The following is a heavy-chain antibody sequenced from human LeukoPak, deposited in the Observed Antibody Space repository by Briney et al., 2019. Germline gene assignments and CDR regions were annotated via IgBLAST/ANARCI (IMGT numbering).Heavy chain of an antibody. J-gene: IGHJ4*02. Sequence: GGSLRLSCAASGFTFTTYWMSWIRQLPGKGLEWVANTNQDGTEKYYVDSVKGRFTISRDNAKNSLDLQMNSLRVEDTGIYYCVKVAKYYYGSETYYFFEHWGQGTPVTASS. V-gene: IGHV3-7*01. CDR1: GFTFTTYW. CDR2: TNQDGTEK. D-gene: IGHD3-10*01. CDR3: VKVAKYYYGSETYYFFEH.